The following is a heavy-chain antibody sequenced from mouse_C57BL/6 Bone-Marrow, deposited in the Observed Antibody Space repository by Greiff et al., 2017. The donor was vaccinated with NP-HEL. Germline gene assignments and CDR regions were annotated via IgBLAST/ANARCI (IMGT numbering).Heavy chain of an antibody. CDR1: GSLLTSYG. V-gene: IGHV2-5*01. J-gene: IGHJ1*03. CDR2: LWRGGST. D-gene: IGHD1-1*01. Sequence: QVQLQQLGPGLLHLSQSLSITFTVLGSLLTSYGVHWFRQSPGKGLEWLGVLWRGGSTDYNAAFMSRLSITKDNSKSQVYFKMNSLQADDTAIYYCAKGGLLLGYFDVGGTGTTVTVSA. CDR3: AKGGLLLGYFDV.